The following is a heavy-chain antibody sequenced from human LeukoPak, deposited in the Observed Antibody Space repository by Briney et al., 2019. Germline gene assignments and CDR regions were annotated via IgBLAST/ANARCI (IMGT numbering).Heavy chain of an antibody. CDR1: GFTFSDYC. CDR2: ISSSSSYT. CDR3: ASTRYCSSTSCYAVFDY. D-gene: IGHD2-2*01. Sequence: GGPLRLSCAASGFTFSDYCTSWIRQAPGKGLEWVSYISSSSSYTNYADSVKGRFTISRDNAKNSLYLQMNSLRAEDTAVYYCASTRYCSSTSCYAVFDYWGQGTLVTVSS. V-gene: IGHV3-11*03. J-gene: IGHJ4*02.